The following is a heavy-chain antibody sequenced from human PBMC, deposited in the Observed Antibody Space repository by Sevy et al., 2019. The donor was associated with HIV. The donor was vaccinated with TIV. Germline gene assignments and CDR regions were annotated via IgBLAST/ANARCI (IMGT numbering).Heavy chain of an antibody. J-gene: IGHJ5*02. CDR2: IDTNNGNT. D-gene: IGHD1-1*01. CDR1: GCTLTFYG. CDR3: ARGQLPKDYNWFDP. V-gene: IGHV1-18*04. Sequence: ASVKVSCKGSGCTLTFYGMSWVRQAPGQGLEWIGWIDTNNGNTKYGLKFQDRVTMTTDTSTTTAYLEVRSLRPDDTAFYYCARGQLPKDYNWFDPWGHGTQVTVSS.